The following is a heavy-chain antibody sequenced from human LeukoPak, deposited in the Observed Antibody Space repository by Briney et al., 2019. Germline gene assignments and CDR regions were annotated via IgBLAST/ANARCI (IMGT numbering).Heavy chain of an antibody. J-gene: IGHJ4*02. CDR2: DYYSGST. CDR1: GDSISTYY. D-gene: IGHD2-15*01. Sequence: ASETLSLTCTVSGDSISTYYWSWIRQPPGKGLEWIGYDYYSGSTNYNPSLKSRVTISVDTSKNQFSLKLSSVTAADTAVYYCASSGRLGYCSGGSCYPDNFDYWGQGTLVTVSS. V-gene: IGHV4-59*01. CDR3: ASSGRLGYCSGGSCYPDNFDY.